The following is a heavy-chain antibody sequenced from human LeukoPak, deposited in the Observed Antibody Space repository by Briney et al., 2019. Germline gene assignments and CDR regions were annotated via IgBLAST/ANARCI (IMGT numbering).Heavy chain of an antibody. CDR3: AKAVDSSGWYVFWFDP. CDR1: GFTFSSYG. Sequence: AGGSLRLSCAASGFTFSSYGMSWVRQALGKGLEWVSAISGSGGSTYYADSVKGRFTISRDNSKNTLYLQMNSLRAEDTAVYYCAKAVDSSGWYVFWFDPWGQGTLVTVSS. V-gene: IGHV3-23*01. CDR2: ISGSGGST. D-gene: IGHD6-19*01. J-gene: IGHJ5*02.